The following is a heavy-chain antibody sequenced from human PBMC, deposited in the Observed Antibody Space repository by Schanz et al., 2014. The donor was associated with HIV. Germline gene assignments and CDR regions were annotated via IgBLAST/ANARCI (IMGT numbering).Heavy chain of an antibody. Sequence: QVQLVQSGAEVKNPGSSVKVFCRASGGTFINYAFSWVRQAPGQGLEWMGWISVYHNKTNYAQKLQGRVTMTTDTSTSTAYMELRSLRSDDTAVYYCARGALYYYDSTGYYHLDYWGQGTLVTVSS. D-gene: IGHD3-22*01. V-gene: IGHV1-18*01. CDR2: ISVYHNKT. CDR1: GGTFINYA. J-gene: IGHJ4*02. CDR3: ARGALYYYDSTGYYHLDY.